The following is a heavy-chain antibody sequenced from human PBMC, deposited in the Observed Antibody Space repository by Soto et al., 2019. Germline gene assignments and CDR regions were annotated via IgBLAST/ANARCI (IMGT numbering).Heavy chain of an antibody. CDR1: GGSISSSSYY. V-gene: IGHV4-39*01. D-gene: IGHD3-10*01. Sequence: SETLSLTCTVSGGSISSSSYYWGWIRQPPGKGLEWIGSIYYSGSTYYNPSLKSRVTISVDTSKNQFSLKLSSVTAADTAVYYCARLTMVRGVSLDYWGQGTLVTVSS. CDR3: ARLTMVRGVSLDY. CDR2: IYYSGST. J-gene: IGHJ4*02.